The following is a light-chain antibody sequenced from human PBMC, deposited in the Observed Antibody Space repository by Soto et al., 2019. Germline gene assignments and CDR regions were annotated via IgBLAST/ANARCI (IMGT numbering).Light chain of an antibody. CDR1: RNLLYSSNNKNY. CDR3: HQYYTTLT. Sequence: DVVMTQSPDSLTVSLGETATINCKSSRNLLYSSNNKNYLAWYQQKPGQPPKLLIYWASTRESGVPDRFIGSGSGTDFTLTITSLQAEDVAVYYCHQYYTTLTFGGGTKVEIK. J-gene: IGKJ4*01. V-gene: IGKV4-1*01. CDR2: WAS.